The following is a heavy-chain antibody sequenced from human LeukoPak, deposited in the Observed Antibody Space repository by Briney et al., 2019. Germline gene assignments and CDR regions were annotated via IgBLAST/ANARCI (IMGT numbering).Heavy chain of an antibody. V-gene: IGHV1-46*01. CDR3: ARAHGYCSSTSCYYYGMDV. J-gene: IGHJ6*02. D-gene: IGHD2-2*03. Sequence: ASVKVSCKASGYTFTSYYMHWVRQAPGQGLEWMGIINPSGGSTSYAQKFQGRVTMTRDTSTSTVYMELSSLRSEDTAVYYCARAHGYCSSTSCYYYGMDVWGQGTTVTVSS. CDR1: GYTFTSYY. CDR2: INPSGGST.